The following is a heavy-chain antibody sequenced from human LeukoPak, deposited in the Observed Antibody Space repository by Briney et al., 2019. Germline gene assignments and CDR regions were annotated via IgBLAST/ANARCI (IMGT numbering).Heavy chain of an antibody. Sequence: SETLSLTCTVSGYPISSGYCWGWFRQPPGKGLEYIGSIFHSGYTFYDPSLKSRLTLSVDTSQNQFSLRLSSVTTADTAVYYCARETEKQWQYWGQGTMVTVSS. CDR3: ARETEKQWQY. V-gene: IGHV4-38-2*02. CDR1: GYPISSGYC. D-gene: IGHD6-19*01. CDR2: IFHSGYT. J-gene: IGHJ3*01.